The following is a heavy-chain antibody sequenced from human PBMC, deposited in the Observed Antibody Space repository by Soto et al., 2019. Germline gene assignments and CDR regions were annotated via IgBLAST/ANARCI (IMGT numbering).Heavy chain of an antibody. D-gene: IGHD1-26*01. Sequence: SETLSLTCTVSGGSISSYYWSWIRQPPGKGLEWVGYIYYNGATNYNPSLEGRVTVSVDTSKNQFSLHLISVTAADTAVYYCAKVRASQWELLPYYFDHWGQGTPVTVSS. CDR2: IYYNGAT. CDR3: AKVRASQWELLPYYFDH. J-gene: IGHJ4*02. V-gene: IGHV4-59*01. CDR1: GGSISSYY.